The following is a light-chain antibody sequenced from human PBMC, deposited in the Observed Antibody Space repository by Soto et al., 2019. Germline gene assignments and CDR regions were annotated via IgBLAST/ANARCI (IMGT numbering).Light chain of an antibody. CDR3: QQRSKWVT. CDR1: QSVSSSY. J-gene: IGKJ4*01. V-gene: IGKV3-11*01. CDR2: DAS. Sequence: EIVVTQSPGTLSLSPGERCTLSCMAIQSVSSSYLAWYQQKPGQAPRLLIYDASNRATGIPARFSGSGSGTDFTLTISSLDPEDFAVYYCQQRSKWVTFGRGTKVDIK.